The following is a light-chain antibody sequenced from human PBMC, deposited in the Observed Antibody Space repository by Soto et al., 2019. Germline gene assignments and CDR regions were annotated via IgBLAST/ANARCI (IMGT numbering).Light chain of an antibody. CDR2: GNN. V-gene: IGLV1-40*01. CDR3: QSYDTSLSEV. Sequence: QSVLTQPPSVSGAPGQRVTISCTGNSSNIGAGYDVHWYQQLPGTAPKLLIYGNNNRPSGVPDRFFGSKSGTSASLAIAGVQAEDEAVYYCQSYDTSLSEVFGGGTKVTVL. J-gene: IGLJ3*02. CDR1: SSNIGAGYD.